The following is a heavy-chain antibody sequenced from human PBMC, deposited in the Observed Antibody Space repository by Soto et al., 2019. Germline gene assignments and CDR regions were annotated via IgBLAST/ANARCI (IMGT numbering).Heavy chain of an antibody. V-gene: IGHV3-30-3*01. J-gene: IGHJ4*02. Sequence: GGSLRLSCAASGFTFSSYAMHWVRQAPGKGLEWVAVISYDGSNKYYADSVKGRFTISRDNSKNTLYLQMNSLRAEDTAVYYCARYLVRGATTTIDYWGQGTLVTVSS. CDR2: ISYDGSNK. D-gene: IGHD3-9*01. CDR1: GFTFSSYA. CDR3: ARYLVRGATTTIDY.